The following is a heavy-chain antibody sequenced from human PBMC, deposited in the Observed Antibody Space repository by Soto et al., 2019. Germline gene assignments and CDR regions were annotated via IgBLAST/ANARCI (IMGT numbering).Heavy chain of an antibody. J-gene: IGHJ4*02. D-gene: IGHD3-22*01. Sequence: QVLLVQSGAEVKKPGSSVKVSCKLSVATFSSYAMSWVRQAPGQGLEWIGGIIPFFGTPNYAQKFQGRVTITADTSTATSYMELSSLRSDDTAVYYSARDKGAYYSHLVYWGQGTLVTVSS. CDR2: IIPFFGTP. CDR3: ARDKGAYYSHLVY. V-gene: IGHV1-69*06. CDR1: VATFSSYA.